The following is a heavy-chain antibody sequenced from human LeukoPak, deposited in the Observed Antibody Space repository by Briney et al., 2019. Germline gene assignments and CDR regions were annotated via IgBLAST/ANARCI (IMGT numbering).Heavy chain of an antibody. J-gene: IGHJ6*03. Sequence: PSETLSLTCTVSGGSISSSSYYWSWIRQPPGKGLEWIGYIYYSGSTNYNPSLKSRVTISVDTSKNQFSLKLSSVTAADTAVYYCARVPREYSYGEKGVQWYYMDVWGKGTTVTVSS. CDR3: ARVPREYSYGEKGVQWYYMDV. V-gene: IGHV4-61*01. CDR2: IYYSGST. D-gene: IGHD5-18*01. CDR1: GGSISSSSYY.